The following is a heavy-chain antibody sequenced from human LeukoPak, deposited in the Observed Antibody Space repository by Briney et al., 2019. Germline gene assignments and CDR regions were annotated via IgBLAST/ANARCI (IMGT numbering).Heavy chain of an antibody. CDR3: ARVTGYSSSWSDY. D-gene: IGHD6-13*01. V-gene: IGHV3-21*01. CDR1: GFTFSSYS. CDR2: ISSSSSYI. Sequence: GGSLRLSCAASGFTFSSYSMNWVRQAPGKGLEWVSSISSSSSYIYYADSVKGRFTISRDNAKNSLYLQRNSLRAEDTAVYYCARVTGYSSSWSDYWGQGTLVTVSS. J-gene: IGHJ4*02.